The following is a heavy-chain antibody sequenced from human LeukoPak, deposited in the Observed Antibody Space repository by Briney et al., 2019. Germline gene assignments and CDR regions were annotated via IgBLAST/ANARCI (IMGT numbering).Heavy chain of an antibody. V-gene: IGHV3-72*01. J-gene: IGHJ4*02. CDR2: VRNKANGYTT. CDR3: TSGTLNLFQY. D-gene: IGHD1-14*01. Sequence: GGSLRLSCAASGFTFSDHYTDWVRQAPGKGLEWVGRVRNKANGYTTEYAASVKVRFTISRDDSKNSLYLQMNSLETADTAVYYCTSGTLNLFQYWGQGTLVSVSS. CDR1: GFTFSDHY.